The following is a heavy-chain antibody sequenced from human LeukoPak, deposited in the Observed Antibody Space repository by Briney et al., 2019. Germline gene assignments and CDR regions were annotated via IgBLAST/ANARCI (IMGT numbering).Heavy chain of an antibody. J-gene: IGHJ4*02. CDR3: ATPDGQYGDLSNLDY. V-gene: IGHV1-24*01. CDR1: GGTFSSDS. Sequence: ASVKVSCKGSGGTFSSDSISWVRQAPGKGLEWMGGFDPEDGETIYAQKFQGRVTMTEDTSTDTAYMELSSLRSEDTAVYYCATPDGQYGDLSNLDYWGQGTLVTVSS. CDR2: FDPEDGET. D-gene: IGHD4-17*01.